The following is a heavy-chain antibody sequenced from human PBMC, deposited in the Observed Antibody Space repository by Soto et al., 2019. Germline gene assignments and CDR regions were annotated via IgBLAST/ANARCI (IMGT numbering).Heavy chain of an antibody. D-gene: IGHD6-6*01. V-gene: IGHV5-51*01. CDR3: ARTRSFTLGFYYDGMDV. CDR2: IYPGESDT. CDR1: GYSFASYW. J-gene: IGHJ6*02. Sequence: PGESLKISCQGSGYSFASYWIGWVRQMPGKDLEWMGIIYPGESDTRYSPSFQGQVTISADKSLRTAYLQWTSLKASDTALYYCARTRSFTLGFYYDGMDVWGQGTTVTVSS.